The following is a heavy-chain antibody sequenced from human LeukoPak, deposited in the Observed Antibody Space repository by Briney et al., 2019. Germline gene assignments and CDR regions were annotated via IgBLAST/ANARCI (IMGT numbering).Heavy chain of an antibody. J-gene: IGHJ4*02. D-gene: IGHD3-22*01. CDR3: AKRGVVIRVILVGFHKQAYYFDS. V-gene: IGHV3-23*01. Sequence: GGSLRLSCRVSGITLSNYGMSWVRQAPGKGLEWVAGISGSGGSTNYADSVKGRFTISRDNPKNTLYLQMTSLRAEDTAVYFCAKRGVVIRVILVGFHKQAYYFDSWGQGALVTVSS. CDR2: ISGSGGST. CDR1: GITLSNYG.